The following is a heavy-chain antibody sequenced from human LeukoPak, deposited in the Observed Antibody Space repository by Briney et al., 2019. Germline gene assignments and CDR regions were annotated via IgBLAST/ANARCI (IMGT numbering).Heavy chain of an antibody. V-gene: IGHV4-4*07. CDR3: ATELPGIAAAGPYGMDV. D-gene: IGHD6-13*01. CDR2: IYTSGST. J-gene: IGHJ6*02. CDR1: GGSISSYY. Sequence: SETLSLTCTVSGGSISSYYWSWIRQPAGKGLEWIGRIYTSGSTYYNPSLKSRVTISVDTSKNQFSLKLSSVTAADTAVYYCATELPGIAAAGPYGMDVWGQGTTVTVSS.